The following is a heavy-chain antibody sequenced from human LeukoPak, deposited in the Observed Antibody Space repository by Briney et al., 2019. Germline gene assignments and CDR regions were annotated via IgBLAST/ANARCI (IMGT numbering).Heavy chain of an antibody. J-gene: IGHJ4*02. Sequence: ASVKVSCKASGYTFTSYYMHWVRQAPGQGLEWMGIINPSGGSTSYAQKFQGRVTMTRDMSTSTVYMELSSLRSEDTAVYYCARGMHYDFWSGFGSEYFDYWGQGTLVTVSS. CDR1: GYTFTSYY. V-gene: IGHV1-46*01. D-gene: IGHD3-3*01. CDR2: INPSGGST. CDR3: ARGMHYDFWSGFGSEYFDY.